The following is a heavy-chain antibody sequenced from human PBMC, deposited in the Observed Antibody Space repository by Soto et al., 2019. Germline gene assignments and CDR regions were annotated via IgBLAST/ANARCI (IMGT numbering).Heavy chain of an antibody. J-gene: IGHJ6*02. CDR1: GGTITRGDHF. CDR3: GRGQTPLDV. Sequence: PSETLSLTCSVSGGTITRGDHFWSWVRQSPGKGLEWLGYIYYSGSTYYNPSLKGRVMMTIDTSKHQFSLNLSSVTAAETAVFYCGRGQTPLDVWGQGSSVIVS. V-gene: IGHV4-30-4*01. CDR2: IYYSGST.